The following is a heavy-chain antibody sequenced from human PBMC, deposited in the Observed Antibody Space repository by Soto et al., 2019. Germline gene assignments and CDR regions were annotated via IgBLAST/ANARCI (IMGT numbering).Heavy chain of an antibody. CDR2: INHSGST. CDR1: GGSFSGYY. CDR3: ARGLYYDFWSGYYTDGMDV. D-gene: IGHD3-3*01. Sequence: KTSETLSLTCAVYGGSFSGYYWSWIRQPPGKGLEWIGEINHSGSTNYNPSLKSRVTISVDTSKNQFSLKLSSVTAADTAVYYCARGLYYDFWSGYYTDGMDVWGQGTTVTVSS. V-gene: IGHV4-34*01. J-gene: IGHJ6*02.